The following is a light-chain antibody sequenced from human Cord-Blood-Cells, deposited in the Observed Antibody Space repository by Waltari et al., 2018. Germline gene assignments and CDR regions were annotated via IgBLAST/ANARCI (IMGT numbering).Light chain of an antibody. CDR2: DAS. J-gene: IGKJ2*01. CDR1: QDISNY. V-gene: IGKV1-33*01. Sequence: DIQMTQSPSSLSASVGDRVTITCQASQDISNYLNWYQQKPGKAPKPLIYDASNLETGVPSRFSGSGSGTDFTFTISSLQPEDIATYYCQQYDNLPSYTFGQGTKLEIK. CDR3: QQYDNLPSYT.